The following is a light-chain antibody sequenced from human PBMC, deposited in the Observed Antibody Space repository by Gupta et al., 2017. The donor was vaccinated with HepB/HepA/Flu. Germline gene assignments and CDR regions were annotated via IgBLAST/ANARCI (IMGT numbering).Light chain of an antibody. CDR1: QSLLNSKGYHL. Sequence: GLSQFPPSRPVTHGEPASISCRSSQSLLNSKGYHLLDWYVQKPGQSPQLLISVVSLRASGVPGRFSGSGSGTDFTLTISRVEAEDVGVYYCMQGLHPPRTFGGGTKVEIK. V-gene: IGKV2-28*01. CDR3: MQGLHPPRT. J-gene: IGKJ4*01. CDR2: VVS.